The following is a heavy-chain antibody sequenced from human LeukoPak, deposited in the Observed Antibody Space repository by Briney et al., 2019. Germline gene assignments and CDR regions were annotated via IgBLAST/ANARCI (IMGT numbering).Heavy chain of an antibody. CDR1: GYTFTATGYY. CDR3: ARDSGTGSGSYIDWFDP. J-gene: IGHJ5*02. V-gene: IGHV1-69*13. Sequence: ASVTVSCEASGYTFTATGYYIHWVRQAPGQGLEWMGGIIPIFGTANYAQKFQGRVTITADESTSTAYMELSSLRSEDTAVYYCARDSGTGSGSYIDWFDPWGQGTLVTVSS. D-gene: IGHD3-10*01. CDR2: IIPIFGTA.